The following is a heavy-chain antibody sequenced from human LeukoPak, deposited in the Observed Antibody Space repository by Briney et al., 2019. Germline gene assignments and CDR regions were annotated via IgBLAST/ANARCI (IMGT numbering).Heavy chain of an antibody. CDR2: IVVGSGNT. V-gene: IGHV1-58*02. D-gene: IGHD1-1*01. CDR3: AAGFWSRTTGAFDI. J-gene: IGHJ3*02. CDR1: GFTFTSSA. Sequence: EASVKVSCKASGFTFTSSAMQWVRQARGQRLEWIGWIVVGSGNTNYAQKFQERVTITRDMSTSTAYMELSSLRSEDTAVYYCAAGFWSRTTGAFDIWGPGTMVTVSS.